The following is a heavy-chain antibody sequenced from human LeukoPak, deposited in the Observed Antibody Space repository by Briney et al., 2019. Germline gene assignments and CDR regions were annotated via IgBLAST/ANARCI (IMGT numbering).Heavy chain of an antibody. J-gene: IGHJ2*01. Sequence: PGGSLRLSCAASGFTFSSYWMSWVRQAPGKGLEWVANIKQDGSEKYYVDSVKGRFTISRDNAKNSLYLQMNSLRAEDTALYYCVKGNSSSWTWYFDLWGRGTLVTVSS. CDR3: VKGNSSSWTWYFDL. CDR1: GFTFSSYW. CDR2: IKQDGSEK. D-gene: IGHD3-22*01. V-gene: IGHV3-7*03.